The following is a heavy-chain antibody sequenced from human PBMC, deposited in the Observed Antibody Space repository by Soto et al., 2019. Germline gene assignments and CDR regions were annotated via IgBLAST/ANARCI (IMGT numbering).Heavy chain of an antibody. Sequence: SGSLCSSASRLILGICSVRWDRPAPGKGLEWVAVISYDGSNKYYADSVKGRFTISRDNSKNTLYLQMNSLRAEDTAVYYCAQPYGSGSSDYFDYWGQG. CDR1: RLILGICS. D-gene: IGHD3-10*01. V-gene: IGHV3-30-3*02. CDR2: ISYDGSNK. CDR3: AQPYGSGSSDYFDY. J-gene: IGHJ4*02.